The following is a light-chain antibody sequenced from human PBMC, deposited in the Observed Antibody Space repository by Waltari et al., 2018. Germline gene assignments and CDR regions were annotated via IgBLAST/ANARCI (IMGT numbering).Light chain of an antibody. CDR3: QKYDFLPAT. CDR2: HTS. Sequence: EIVLTQSPGTLSLSPGARATLSCRASQGVGKDLAWYQQRPGQAPRLLLYHTSIRATGIPDRFSGSGYGTDFSLTISRLEPEDFAVYFCQKYDFLPATFGQGTTVEIK. J-gene: IGKJ1*01. CDR1: QGVGKD. V-gene: IGKV3-20*01.